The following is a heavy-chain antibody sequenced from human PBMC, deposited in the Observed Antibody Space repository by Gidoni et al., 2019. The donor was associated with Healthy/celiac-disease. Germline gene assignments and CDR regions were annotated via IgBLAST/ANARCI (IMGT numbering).Heavy chain of an antibody. CDR3: ARDRRRFDP. J-gene: IGHJ5*02. V-gene: IGHV3-7*03. CDR1: GCNFSSSW. CDR2: IKQDGGEN. D-gene: IGHD6-6*01. Sequence: EVQLVESGGGLVQHGGSLRLSCAASGCNFSSSWMSWVRQAPGTGLEWSSNIKQDGGENYYVDYVKGRCTNSRDNAKSSLDLKMNSLGAEDTDVYYCARDRRRFDPWGQGTLVTVSS.